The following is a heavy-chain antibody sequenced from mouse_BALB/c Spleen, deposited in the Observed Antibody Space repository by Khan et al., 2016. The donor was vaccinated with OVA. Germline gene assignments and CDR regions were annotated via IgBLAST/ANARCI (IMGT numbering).Heavy chain of an antibody. CDR2: ISDGGGYT. CDR3: ARGFYGDPFAF. V-gene: IGHV5-4*02. J-gene: IGHJ3*01. D-gene: IGHD2-13*01. Sequence: EVELVESGGDLVKPGGSLKLSCAASGFTFSDYYMYWVRQTPEKRLEWVATISDGGGYTYYLDSVKGRFTISRDDAKNNLYLQMNSLKSEDTAMYDCARGFYGDPFAFWGQGTLVTVSA. CDR1: GFTFSDYY.